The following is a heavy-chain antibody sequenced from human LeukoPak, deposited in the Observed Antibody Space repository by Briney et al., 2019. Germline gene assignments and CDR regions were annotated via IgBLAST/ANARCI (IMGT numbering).Heavy chain of an antibody. CDR2: IYSSGST. D-gene: IGHD1-26*01. CDR1: GGSISSGSHY. Sequence: SETLSLTCTVSGGSISSGSHYWSWIRQPAGKGLEWIGRIYSSGSTNYNPSLKSRVTISLDTSKNQFSLKLSSVTAADTAVYYCARAVGSSESNWFDPWGQGTLATVSS. V-gene: IGHV4-61*02. J-gene: IGHJ5*02. CDR3: ARAVGSSESNWFDP.